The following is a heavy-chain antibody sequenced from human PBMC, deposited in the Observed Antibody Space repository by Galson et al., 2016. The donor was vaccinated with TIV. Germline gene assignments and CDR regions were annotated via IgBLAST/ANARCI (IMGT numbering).Heavy chain of an antibody. J-gene: IGHJ4*02. V-gene: IGHV6-1*01. CDR1: GDSVSSTSAA. D-gene: IGHD3-3*01. Sequence: CAISGDSVSSTSAAWNWIRQSPSRGLEWLGRTYYRSTWYNDYAASLKRRITINPDTSKNQFSLQLTSVTPEDAAVYHCARGSPSVFGVIVTLDYWGQGTLVTVSS. CDR2: TYYRSTWYN. CDR3: ARGSPSVFGVIVTLDY.